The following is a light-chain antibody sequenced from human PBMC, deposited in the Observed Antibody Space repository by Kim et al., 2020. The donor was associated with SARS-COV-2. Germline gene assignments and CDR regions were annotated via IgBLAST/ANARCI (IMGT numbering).Light chain of an antibody. J-gene: IGLJ3*02. V-gene: IGLV2-14*01. Sequence: QSALTQPASVSGSPGQSITISCTGISSDVGGYNFVSWYQQHPGKAPKLMIYAVSKRPSGVSNRFSGSKSGNTASLTISGLQPEDEADYYCTSYTSTITWVFGGGTQLTVL. CDR1: SSDVGGYNF. CDR2: AVS. CDR3: TSYTSTITWV.